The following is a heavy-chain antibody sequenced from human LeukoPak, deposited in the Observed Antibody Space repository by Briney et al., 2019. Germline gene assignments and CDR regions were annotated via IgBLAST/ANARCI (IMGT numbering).Heavy chain of an antibody. D-gene: IGHD1-26*01. CDR3: AREGVGVTGRNLGFEY. Sequence: GGSLRLSCAASGFIVGNNYMSWVRQAPGKGLEWVSVIYRDGSMYYADSVKGRFTISRDNSKNTLFLQTNSLRAEDTAVYYCAREGVGVTGRNLGFEYWGQGTLVTVSS. CDR1: GFIVGNNY. CDR2: IYRDGSM. J-gene: IGHJ4*02. V-gene: IGHV3-53*01.